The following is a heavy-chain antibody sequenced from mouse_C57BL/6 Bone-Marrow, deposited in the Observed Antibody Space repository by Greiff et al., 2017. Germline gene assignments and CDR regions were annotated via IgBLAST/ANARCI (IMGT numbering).Heavy chain of an antibody. V-gene: IGHV5-17*01. CDR3: ARCGYYGGSSFAY. D-gene: IGHD1-1*01. CDR1: GFTFSDYG. Sequence: EVKLQQSGGGLVKPGASLKISCAASGFTFSDYGMHWVRQAPEKGLEWVAYISSGSSTINYADTVKGRSTISRDKAKNTLYLQISSLRSEDSAVYYCARCGYYGGSSFAYWGQGTLVTVSA. J-gene: IGHJ3*01. CDR2: ISSGSSTI.